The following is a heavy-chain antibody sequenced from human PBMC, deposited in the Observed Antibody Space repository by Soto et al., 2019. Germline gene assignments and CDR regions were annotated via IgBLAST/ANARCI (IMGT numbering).Heavy chain of an antibody. CDR3: ARQIVGDNNWFDP. CDR1: GGSISSSSYY. V-gene: IGHV4-39*01. D-gene: IGHD1-26*01. Sequence: QLQLQESGPGLVKPSETLSLTCTVSGGSISSSSYYWGWIRQPPGKGLEWIGSIYYSGSTYYNPSLKSRVTISVDTSKNQFSRKLSSVTAADTAVYYCARQIVGDNNWFDPWGQGTLVTVSS. J-gene: IGHJ5*02. CDR2: IYYSGST.